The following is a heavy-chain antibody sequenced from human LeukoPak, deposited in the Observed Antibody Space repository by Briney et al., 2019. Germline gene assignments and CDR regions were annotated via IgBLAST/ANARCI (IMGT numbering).Heavy chain of an antibody. Sequence: PGGSLRLSCAASGFTFSDYWMTWVRQAPGKGLEWVADINQDGGEKNYVDSVKGRFSISRDNAKNSLYLQMNSLRVEDTAVYYCARAGYTYGTLYFWGQGTLVTVSS. D-gene: IGHD5-18*01. CDR1: GFTFSDYW. CDR2: INQDGGEK. J-gene: IGHJ4*02. V-gene: IGHV3-7*01. CDR3: ARAGYTYGTLYF.